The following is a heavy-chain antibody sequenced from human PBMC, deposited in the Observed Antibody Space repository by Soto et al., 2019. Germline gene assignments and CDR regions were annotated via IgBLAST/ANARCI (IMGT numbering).Heavy chain of an antibody. V-gene: IGHV4-59*01. D-gene: IGHD3-10*01. CDR1: GGYISSYY. Sequence: QVQLQESGPGLMKPSETLSLSCTVSGGYISSYYWSWIRQPPRKGLEWVGSIYYSGRTNYNPSLNSRVTISVDTSTTQFSLRLSSVTAADTAAYYCARDRGAPDYYCYGMDVWGQGTTVTVSS. J-gene: IGHJ6*02. CDR3: ARDRGAPDYYCYGMDV. CDR2: IYYSGRT.